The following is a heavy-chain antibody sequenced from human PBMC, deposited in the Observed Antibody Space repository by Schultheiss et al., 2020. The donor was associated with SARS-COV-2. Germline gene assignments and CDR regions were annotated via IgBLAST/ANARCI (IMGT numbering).Heavy chain of an antibody. Sequence: GESLKISCAASGFTFSSYSMNWVRQAPGKGLEWVSYISSSGSTIYYADSVKGRFTISRDNAKNSLYLQMNSLRAEDTAVYYCAKDSGIVVPAAILGAFDIWGQGTMVTVSS. D-gene: IGHD2-2*02. J-gene: IGHJ3*02. CDR1: GFTFSSYS. CDR3: AKDSGIVVPAAILGAFDI. CDR2: ISSSGSTI. V-gene: IGHV3-48*04.